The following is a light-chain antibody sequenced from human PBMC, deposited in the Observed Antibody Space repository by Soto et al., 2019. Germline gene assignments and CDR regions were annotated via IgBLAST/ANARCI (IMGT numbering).Light chain of an antibody. J-gene: IGKJ2*01. CDR2: AAS. CDR3: QQYGNSLYT. CDR1: QSVSSNY. V-gene: IGKV3-20*01. Sequence: EVVLTQSPGTLSLSPGERATLSCRASQSVSSNYLAWYQQKPGQAPRLLVYAASTRAAGIPDRFSGSGSGTDFTLTISRLEPEDFAVYYCQQYGNSLYTFGQGT.